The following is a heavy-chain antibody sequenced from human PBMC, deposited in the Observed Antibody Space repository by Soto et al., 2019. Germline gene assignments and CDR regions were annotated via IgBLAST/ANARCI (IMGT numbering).Heavy chain of an antibody. CDR3: ARGSPDGYYESGISGTYAFDI. J-gene: IGHJ3*02. CDR1: GGTLNSYA. V-gene: IGHV1-69*01. Sequence: QVPLVQSGAEVKKPGSSVKVSCKTSGGTLNSYAISWVRQAPGQGLEWLGGIIPIFNTTNYAQKSQGRVTITADESTSTAYMEMRSLTSEDTAVYYCARGSPDGYYESGISGTYAFDIWGQGKMVTVSS. CDR2: IIPIFNTT. D-gene: IGHD3-10*01.